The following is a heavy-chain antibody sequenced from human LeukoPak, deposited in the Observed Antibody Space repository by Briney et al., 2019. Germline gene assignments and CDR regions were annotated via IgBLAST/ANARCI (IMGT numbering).Heavy chain of an antibody. CDR1: GFIVSGNY. J-gene: IGHJ3*01. V-gene: IGHV3-53*01. CDR3: AKDGADSGGHWATDVFDV. CDR2: IRSGGTT. Sequence: PGGSLRLSCAASGFIVSGNYMSWVRQAPGKGLEWVSVIRSGGTTSYADSVKGRFTISRDNSKNTLYLQMNSLRAEDTAVYYCAKDGADSGGHWATDVFDVWGQGTLVTVSS. D-gene: IGHD3-22*01.